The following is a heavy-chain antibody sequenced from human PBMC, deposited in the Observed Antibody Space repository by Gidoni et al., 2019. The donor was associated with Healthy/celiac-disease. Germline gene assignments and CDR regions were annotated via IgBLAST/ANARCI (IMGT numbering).Heavy chain of an antibody. V-gene: IGHV1-46*01. D-gene: IGHD3-22*01. CDR3: ARESTYYYDSSGYYPQFPYYGMDV. CDR1: GYTFTSYY. CDR2: INPSGGST. J-gene: IGHJ6*02. Sequence: KASGYTFTSYYMHWVRQAPGQGLEWMGIINPSGGSTSYAQKFQGRVTMTRDTSTSTVYMELSSLRSEDTAVYYCARESTYYYDSSGYYPQFPYYGMDVLSQGTTVTVSS.